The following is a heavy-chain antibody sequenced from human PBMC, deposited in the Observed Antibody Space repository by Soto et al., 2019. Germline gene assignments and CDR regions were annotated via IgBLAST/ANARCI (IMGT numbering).Heavy chain of an antibody. CDR2: IYYSGST. V-gene: IGHV4-59*01. CDR1: GGSISSYY. J-gene: IGHJ4*02. CDR3: ARSTLGYCTNGVCYPAFDY. Sequence: PSETLSLTCTVSGGSISSYYWSWIRQPPGKGLEWIGYIYYSGSTNYNPSLKSRVTISVDTSKNQFSLKLSSVTAADTAVYYCARSTLGYCTNGVCYPAFDYWGQGTLVTVSS. D-gene: IGHD2-8*01.